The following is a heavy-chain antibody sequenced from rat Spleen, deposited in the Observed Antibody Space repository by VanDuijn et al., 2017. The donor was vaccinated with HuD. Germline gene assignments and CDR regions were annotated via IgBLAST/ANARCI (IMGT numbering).Heavy chain of an antibody. CDR1: GFTFSDYN. J-gene: IGHJ1*01. CDR2: ISYDGSST. Sequence: EVQLVESGGGLVQPGRSLKLSCAASGFTFSDYNMAWVRQAPKKGLEWVATISYDGSSTYYRDSVKGRFTISRDNAKSTLYLQMDSLRSEDTATYYCARSRLQFYWYFDFWGPGSMVTVSS. CDR3: ARSRLQFYWYFDF. D-gene: IGHD1-1*01. V-gene: IGHV5-7*01.